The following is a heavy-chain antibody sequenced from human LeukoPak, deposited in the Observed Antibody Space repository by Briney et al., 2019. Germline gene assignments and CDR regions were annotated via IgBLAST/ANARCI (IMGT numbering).Heavy chain of an antibody. CDR1: GVSISSYY. D-gene: IGHD3-22*01. J-gene: IGHJ6*03. CDR3: TRGSIAYYYMDV. CDR2: TYYSGTS. V-gene: IGHV4-59*01. Sequence: SETLSLTCTVSGVSISSYYWSWIRRPPGKGLEWIGTTYYSGTSYYNPSLKSRVTISVDTSKNQFSLKLSSVTAADTAVYYCTRGSIAYYYMDVWGKGTTVTISS.